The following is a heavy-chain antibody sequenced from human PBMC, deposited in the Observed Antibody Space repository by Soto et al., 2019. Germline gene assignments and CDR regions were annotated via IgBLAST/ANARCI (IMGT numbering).Heavy chain of an antibody. CDR1: GDSISSSELY. V-gene: IGHV4-39*01. D-gene: IGHD1-7*01. CDR2: IFYLGSS. Sequence: XGTLSLTLTVSGDSISSSELYWGCDRQPPGKGLEWIGSIFYLGSSYYNPSLKSRVTMSVDTSKNQFSLRLRSVTAADTALYFCARNYLGLRKNNWFDPWGQGIMVT. J-gene: IGHJ5*02. CDR3: ARNYLGLRKNNWFDP.